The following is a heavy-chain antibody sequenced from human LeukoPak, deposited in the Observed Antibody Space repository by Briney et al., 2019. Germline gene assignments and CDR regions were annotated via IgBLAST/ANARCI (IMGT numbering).Heavy chain of an antibody. J-gene: IGHJ6*02. Sequence: PSETLSLTCAVYGGSFSGYYWSWIRQPPGKGLEWIGEINHSGSSNYNPSLKSRLTMSVDTSKSQFSLSLSSVTAADTAVYYCARSRPAYYWSYNGMDVWGQGTTVTVSS. CDR3: ARSRPAYYWSYNGMDV. V-gene: IGHV4-34*01. D-gene: IGHD1-20*01. CDR1: GGSFSGYY. CDR2: INHSGSS.